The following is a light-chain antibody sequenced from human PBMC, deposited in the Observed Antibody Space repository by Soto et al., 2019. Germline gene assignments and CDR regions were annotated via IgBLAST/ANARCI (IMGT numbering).Light chain of an antibody. CDR3: QVWDSGSEHYV. CDR2: DDS. CDR1: NIRTKS. V-gene: IGLV3-21*02. Sequence: LTQPPSVSVAPGQTARITCGGNNIRTKSVHWYQQKPGQAPVLVACDDSDRPSGIPERFSGSNSGNTATLTISRVEAGDEADYFCQVWDSGSEHYVFGAGTKVTVL. J-gene: IGLJ1*01.